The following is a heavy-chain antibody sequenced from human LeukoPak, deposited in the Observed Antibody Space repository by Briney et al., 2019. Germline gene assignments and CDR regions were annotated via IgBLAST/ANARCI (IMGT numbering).Heavy chain of an antibody. Sequence: SETLSLTCTVSGGSISSSSYYWGWVRQPPGKGLEWIGSIYYSGSTYYNPSLKSRVTISVDTSKNQFSLKLSSVTAADTAVYYCASGEMYYYDSSGADYWGQGTLVTVSS. CDR1: GGSISSSSYY. CDR3: ASGEMYYYDSSGADY. D-gene: IGHD3-22*01. CDR2: IYYSGST. V-gene: IGHV4-39*01. J-gene: IGHJ4*02.